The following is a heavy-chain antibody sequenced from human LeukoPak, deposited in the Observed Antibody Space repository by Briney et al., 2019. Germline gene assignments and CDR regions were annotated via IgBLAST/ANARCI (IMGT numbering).Heavy chain of an antibody. CDR3: ARRPGTYCPTTICYTGFAFEI. V-gene: IGHV4-39*01. D-gene: IGHD2-2*02. Sequence: PSETLSPTCTVSGGSISSSTYYWGWIRQPPGKGLEWIGTIYYNGDTYYNPSLKSRVTISVETSKNQFSLKLSSVSAADTAVYYCARRPGTYCPTTICYTGFAFEIWGQGTVVTVSS. J-gene: IGHJ3*02. CDR2: IYYNGDT. CDR1: GGSISSSTYY.